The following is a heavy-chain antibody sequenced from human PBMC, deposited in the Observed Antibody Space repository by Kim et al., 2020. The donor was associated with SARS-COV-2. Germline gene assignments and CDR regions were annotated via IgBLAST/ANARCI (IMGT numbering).Heavy chain of an antibody. Sequence: PSLKSRVTISVYTSKNQFSLKLSSVTAADTAVYYCARGSSSWYVRAFDYWGQGTLVTVSS. J-gene: IGHJ4*02. V-gene: IGHV4-34*01. D-gene: IGHD6-13*01. CDR3: ARGSSSWYVRAFDY.